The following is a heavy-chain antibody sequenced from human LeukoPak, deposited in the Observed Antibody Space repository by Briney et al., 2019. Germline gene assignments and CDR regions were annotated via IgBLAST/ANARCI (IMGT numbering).Heavy chain of an antibody. CDR2: INPNSGGT. D-gene: IGHD3-22*01. J-gene: IGHJ6*02. CDR3: AREYYYDSSGYSVDYYHYGMDV. CDR1: GYTFTDYF. V-gene: IGHV1-2*02. Sequence: ASVKVSCKTSGYTFTDYFVHWVRQAPGQGLEWMGWINPNSGGTEYAQKFLGRVTMTRDTSISTAYMELSRLRSDDTAVYFCAREYYYDSSGYSVDYYHYGMDVWGQGTTVTVSS.